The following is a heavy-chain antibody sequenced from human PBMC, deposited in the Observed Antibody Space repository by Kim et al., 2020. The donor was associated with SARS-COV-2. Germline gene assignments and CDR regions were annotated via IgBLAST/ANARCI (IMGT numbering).Heavy chain of an antibody. CDR3: AKEPLDSNGSISYGMDV. J-gene: IGHJ6*02. Sequence: SVKGRFTISRDNAKSSLFLQMNSLGAEDTALYYCAKEPLDSNGSISYGMDVWGQGTTVTVSS. V-gene: IGHV3-11*06. D-gene: IGHD3-22*01.